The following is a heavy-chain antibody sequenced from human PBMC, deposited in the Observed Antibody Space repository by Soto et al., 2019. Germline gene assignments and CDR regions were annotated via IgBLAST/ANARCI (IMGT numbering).Heavy chain of an antibody. CDR2: IYYRGST. V-gene: IGHV4-59*01. CDR1: GGSMSSYY. J-gene: IGHJ4*02. CDR3: ARGDGYNLY. Sequence: QVQLQESGPGLMKPSETLSLTCTVSGGSMSSYYWSWIRQPPGKGLEWIGYIYYRGSTNYNPSLKSRVTILVDTSKNQFSLTLSSVTAADTAVYYCARGDGYNLYWGQGTLVTVSS. D-gene: IGHD5-12*01.